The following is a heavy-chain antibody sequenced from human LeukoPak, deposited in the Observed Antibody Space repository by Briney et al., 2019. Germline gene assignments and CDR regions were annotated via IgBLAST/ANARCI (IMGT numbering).Heavy chain of an antibody. CDR2: IYSGGRT. J-gene: IGHJ3*02. D-gene: IGHD6-19*01. CDR1: GFTVSSNY. CDR3: AKDLSSGWPDAFDI. Sequence: GGSLRLSCAASGFTVSSNYMSWVRQAPGKGLEWVSVIYSGGRTYYADSVKGRFTISRDNSKNTLYLQMNSLRAEDTAVYYCAKDLSSGWPDAFDIWGQGTMVTVSS. V-gene: IGHV3-66*01.